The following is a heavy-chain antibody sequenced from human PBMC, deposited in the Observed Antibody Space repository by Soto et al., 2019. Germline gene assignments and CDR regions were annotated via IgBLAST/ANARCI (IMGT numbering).Heavy chain of an antibody. J-gene: IGHJ4*02. CDR1: GFSLSTSGVG. CDR2: IYWDDDK. Sequence: QITLKESGPPLVKPTQTLTLTCTFSGFSLSTSGVGVGWIRQPPGKALEWLALIYWDDDKRYSPSLKRRLTITKDTSKNQVMLTRTNMDPVETATHYCAHRLNGLFDYWGQGTLVTVSS. D-gene: IGHD4-17*01. CDR3: AHRLNGLFDY. V-gene: IGHV2-5*02.